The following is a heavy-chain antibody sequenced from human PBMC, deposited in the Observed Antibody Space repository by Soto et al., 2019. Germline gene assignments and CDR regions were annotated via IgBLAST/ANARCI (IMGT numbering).Heavy chain of an antibody. D-gene: IGHD2-15*01. CDR2: IIPIFGTA. Sequence: SVKVSFKASGGTFSSYAISWVRQAPGQGLEWMGGIIPIFGTANYAQKFQGRVTITADESTSTAYMELNSLRSEDTAVYYCAARGGRDYYMAVWGKGTTVTVSS. J-gene: IGHJ6*03. CDR3: AARGGRDYYMAV. CDR1: GGTFSSYA. V-gene: IGHV1-69*13.